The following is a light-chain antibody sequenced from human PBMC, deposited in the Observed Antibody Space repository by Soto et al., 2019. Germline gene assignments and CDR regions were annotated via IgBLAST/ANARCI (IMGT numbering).Light chain of an antibody. CDR2: DVT. J-gene: IGLJ3*02. Sequence: QSAPTQSPSASGSPGHSVTISCTGTTSDIGGYNSVSWYQEHPGKAPKVMIYDVTKQPSGVPDRFAGSKSGNTASLTVSALQAENEADYYCSSYTNGKTWVFGGGTQVTVL. CDR1: TSDIGGYNS. CDR3: SSYTNGKTWV. V-gene: IGLV2-8*01.